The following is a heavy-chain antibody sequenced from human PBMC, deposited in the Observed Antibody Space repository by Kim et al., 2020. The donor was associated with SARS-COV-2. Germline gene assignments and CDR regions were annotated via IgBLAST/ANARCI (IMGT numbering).Heavy chain of an antibody. V-gene: IGHV4-59*01. CDR1: GGSISSYY. CDR2: IYYSGST. CDR3: ARILDRGAPVSP. D-gene: IGHD3-10*01. Sequence: SETLSLTCTVSGGSISSYYWSWIRQPPGKGLEWIGYIYYSGSTNYNPSLKSRVTISVDTSKNQFSLKLSSVTAADTAVYYCARILDRGAPVSPWGQGTLVTVSS. J-gene: IGHJ5*02.